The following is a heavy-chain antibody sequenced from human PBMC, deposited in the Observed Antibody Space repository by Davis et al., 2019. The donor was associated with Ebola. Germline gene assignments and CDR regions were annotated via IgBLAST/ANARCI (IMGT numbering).Heavy chain of an antibody. CDR2: ISSTGNYI. CDR3: ARVYYGPEY. Sequence: LSLTCAASGFSFSSYGLHWVRQAPGKGLALVSSISSTGNYIYYADSVRGRFTISRDNAKNSLYLQMNSLRAEDTAVYYCARVYYGPEYWGQGTLVTVSS. J-gene: IGHJ4*02. D-gene: IGHD3-10*01. CDR1: GFSFSSYG. V-gene: IGHV3-21*01.